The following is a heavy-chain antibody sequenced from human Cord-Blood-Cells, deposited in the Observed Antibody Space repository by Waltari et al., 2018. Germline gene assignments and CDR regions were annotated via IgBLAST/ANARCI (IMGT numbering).Heavy chain of an antibody. D-gene: IGHD6-13*01. CDR2: ISRSSSYI. CDR3: ARDSTAAARPYPYYYYGMDV. J-gene: IGHJ6*02. CDR1: GFTFSSYS. V-gene: IGHV3-21*01. Sequence: EVQLVESGGGLVKPGGSLRLSCAASGFTFSSYSMNWVRQAPGKGLEWVSSISRSSSYIYYPDSVRGRFTISRDNAKNSLYLQMNSLRAEDTAVYYCARDSTAAARPYPYYYYGMDVWGQGTTVTVSS.